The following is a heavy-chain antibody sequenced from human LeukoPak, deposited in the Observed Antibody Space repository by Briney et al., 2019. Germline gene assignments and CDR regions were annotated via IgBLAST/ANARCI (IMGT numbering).Heavy chain of an antibody. CDR3: ARDVGGYYYGNLEY. V-gene: IGHV4-34*01. J-gene: IGHJ4*02. CDR1: GGSFSGYY. D-gene: IGHD3-22*01. CDR2: INHSAST. Sequence: SETLSLTCAVYGGSFSGYYWNWIRQPPGKGLEWIGEINHSASTNYNPSLKSRVTISVDTSKNQFSLKLTSVTAADPAVYYCARDVGGYYYGNLEYWGQGILVTVSS.